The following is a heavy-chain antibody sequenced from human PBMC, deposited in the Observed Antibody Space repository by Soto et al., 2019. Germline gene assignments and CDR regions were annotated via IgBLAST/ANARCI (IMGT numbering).Heavy chain of an antibody. J-gene: IGHJ4*02. D-gene: IGHD1-26*01. CDR1: GYTFTNFG. V-gene: IGHV1-18*04. Sequence: QVHLVQSGAVVENPGASVKVSCKASGYTFTNFGINWERQAPGQGLERMGWITPNNGNANYPQKHQNSLTITTDTLTNTAYLELRSLRADDTAVYFCARARMFSGAHHDYWGQGTRGTVAS. CDR2: ITPNNGNA. CDR3: ARARMFSGAHHDY.